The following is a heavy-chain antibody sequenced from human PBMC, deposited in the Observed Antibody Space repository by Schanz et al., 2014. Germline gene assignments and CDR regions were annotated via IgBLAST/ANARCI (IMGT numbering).Heavy chain of an antibody. J-gene: IGHJ4*02. CDR2: IVPIAGIT. D-gene: IGHD3-10*01. Sequence: QVHLVQSGAEVKKPGASVKVSCKASGYTFTSYSIHWVRQAPGQGLEWMGRIVPIAGITNYAQRFQGRVTITADKSSDTAYMELSSLTSEDTAVHYCARGRGFYDYWGQGTLVTVSS. V-gene: IGHV1-46*01. CDR1: GYTFTSYS. CDR3: ARGRGFYDY.